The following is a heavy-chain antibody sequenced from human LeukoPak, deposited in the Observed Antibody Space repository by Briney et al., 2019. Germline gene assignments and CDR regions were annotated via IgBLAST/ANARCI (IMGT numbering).Heavy chain of an antibody. V-gene: IGHV3-30*03. J-gene: IGHJ4*02. Sequence: GGSLRLSCAASGFTFSSYGMHWVRQAPGKGLEWVAVISYDGSNKYYADSVKGRFTISRDNSKNTLYLQMNSLRAEDTAVYYCAAGEPSFDYWGQGTLVTVSS. CDR3: AAGEPSFDY. D-gene: IGHD7-27*01. CDR2: ISYDGSNK. CDR1: GFTFSSYG.